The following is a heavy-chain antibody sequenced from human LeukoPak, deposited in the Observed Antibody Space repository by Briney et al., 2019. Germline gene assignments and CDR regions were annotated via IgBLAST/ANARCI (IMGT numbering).Heavy chain of an antibody. Sequence: SETLSLTCTVSGGSISSYYWSWIRQPPGKGLEWIGYIYYSGSTNYNPSLKSRVTISVDTSKNQFSLKLSSVTAADTAVYYCARRSHTVTGFQHWGQGTLVTVSS. CDR3: ARRSHTVTGFQH. J-gene: IGHJ1*01. CDR1: GGSISSYY. V-gene: IGHV4-59*12. D-gene: IGHD4-17*01. CDR2: IYYSGST.